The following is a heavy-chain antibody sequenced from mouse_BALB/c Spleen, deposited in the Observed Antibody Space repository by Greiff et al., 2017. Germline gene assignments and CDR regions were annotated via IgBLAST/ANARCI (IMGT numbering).Heavy chain of an antibody. V-gene: IGHV14-3*02. J-gene: IGHJ4*01. CDR3: ARGGYYEYAMDY. CDR2: IDPANGNT. Sequence: VQLKESGAELVKPGASVKLSCTASGFNIKDTYMHWVKQRPEQGLEWIGRIDPANGNTKYDPKFQGKATITADTSSNTAYLQLSSLTSEDTAVYYCARGGYYEYAMDYWGQGTAVTVSS. D-gene: IGHD2-4*01. CDR1: GFNIKDTY.